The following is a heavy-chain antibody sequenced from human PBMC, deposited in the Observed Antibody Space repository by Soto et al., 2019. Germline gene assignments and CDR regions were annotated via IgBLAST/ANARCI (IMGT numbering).Heavy chain of an antibody. J-gene: IGHJ5*02. CDR1: GFSLSTSGVA. V-gene: IGHV2-5*02. CDR2: IYWDDDE. Sequence: QITLKESGPTLVKPTQTLTLTCTFSGFSLSTSGVAVGWIRQPPGKALEWLALIYWDDDERYSPSLKTRLTITKDTSKNQVLLTMTNMDPVDTATYYCAHNRADCIGTDCYHWFDPWGQGTLVTVSS. CDR3: AHNRADCIGTDCYHWFDP. D-gene: IGHD2-2*01.